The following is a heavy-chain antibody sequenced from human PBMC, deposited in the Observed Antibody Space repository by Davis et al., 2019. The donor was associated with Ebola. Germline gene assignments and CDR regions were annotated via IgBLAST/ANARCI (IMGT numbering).Heavy chain of an antibody. CDR1: GASISSRSYY. J-gene: IGHJ5*02. Sequence: SETLSLTCTVSGASISSRSYYWGWIRQPPGKGLEWVGSFSYGDNTHYYNPSLRSRVSISVDTSRNEVSLKVTSVTAADTAVYYCARIIVPVLAAPEDGWFDPWGQGTLVTVSS. CDR2: FSYGDNTH. D-gene: IGHD2-15*01. V-gene: IGHV4-39*07. CDR3: ARIIVPVLAAPEDGWFDP.